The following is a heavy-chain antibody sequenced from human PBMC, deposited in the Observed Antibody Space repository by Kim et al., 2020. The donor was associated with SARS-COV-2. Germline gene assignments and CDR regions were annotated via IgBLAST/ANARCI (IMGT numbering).Heavy chain of an antibody. J-gene: IGHJ4*02. CDR2: AYYRGTV. Sequence: SETLSLTCTVSGGSVSSSDSYWAWIRQTPGKGLEWIASAYYRGTVYYNPSLKSRITMSVDTSKNQFSLNLSSVTATYTAVYFCARHYRSNYDILTGYYGHFDYWGQGALVTVSS. CDR1: GGSVSSSDSY. V-gene: IGHV4-39*01. D-gene: IGHD3-9*01. CDR3: ARHYRSNYDILTGYYGHFDY.